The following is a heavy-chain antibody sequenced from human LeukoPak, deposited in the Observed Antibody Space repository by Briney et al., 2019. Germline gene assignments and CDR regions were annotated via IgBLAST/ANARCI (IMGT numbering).Heavy chain of an antibody. D-gene: IGHD2-2*02. J-gene: IGHJ6*02. V-gene: IGHV1-2*02. CDR1: GYTFTCYY. CDR2: INPNSGGT. CDR3: ARRRGYCGTTKCYIDYYYGMDV. Sequence: GASVKVSCKASGYTFTCYYMHWVRQAPAQGLEWMGWINPNSGGTNYAQKFQGRVTMTRDTSISTAYMELSRLRSDDTALYYCARRRGYCGTTKCYIDYYYGMDVWGQGTTVIVSS.